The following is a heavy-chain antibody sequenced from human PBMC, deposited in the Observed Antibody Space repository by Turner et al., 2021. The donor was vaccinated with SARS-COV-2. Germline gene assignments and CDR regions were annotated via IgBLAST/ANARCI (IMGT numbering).Heavy chain of an antibody. CDR3: ARRGDGGKSFDY. CDR1: GASISSIIYY. D-gene: IGHD2-15*01. CDR2: IYSRGST. J-gene: IGHJ4*02. V-gene: IGHV4-39*01. Sequence: LQLQESGPGLVKPSETLSLPCTVSGASISSIIYYWGWIRQPPGKGLEWIGTIYSRGSTYYNPSLKSRVTISVDASKNQFSLKLSSVTAADTAVYYCARRGDGGKSFDYWGQGTLVTVSS.